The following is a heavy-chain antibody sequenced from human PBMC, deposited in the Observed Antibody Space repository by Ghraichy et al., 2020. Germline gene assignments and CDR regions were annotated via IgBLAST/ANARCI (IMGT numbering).Heavy chain of an antibody. CDR1: GGSISSYY. CDR3: ARIQWGGVVVAATSIYFDY. D-gene: IGHD2-15*01. CDR2: IYYSGST. Sequence: SETLSLTCTVSGGSISSYYWSWIRQPPGKGLEWIGYIYYSGSTNYNPSLKSRVTISVDTSKNQFSLKLSSVTAADTAVYYCARIQWGGVVVAATSIYFDYWGQGTLVTVSS. V-gene: IGHV4-59*01. J-gene: IGHJ4*02.